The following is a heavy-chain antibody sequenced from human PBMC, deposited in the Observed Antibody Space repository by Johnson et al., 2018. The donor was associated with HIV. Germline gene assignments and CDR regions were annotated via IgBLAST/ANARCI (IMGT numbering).Heavy chain of an antibody. CDR3: AKDTAYDYGDYGTAFDI. D-gene: IGHD4-17*01. CDR1: GFTFSNYD. Sequence: VQLVESGGGLVQPGGSLRLSCVASGFTFSNYDMHWVRQATGKGLEWVSVIGSAGDPYYPGSVKGRFTISRENAKNSLYLQMNSLRCDDTALYYCAKDTAYDYGDYGTAFDIWGQGTKVTVSS. J-gene: IGHJ3*02. V-gene: IGHV3-13*05. CDR2: IGSAGDP.